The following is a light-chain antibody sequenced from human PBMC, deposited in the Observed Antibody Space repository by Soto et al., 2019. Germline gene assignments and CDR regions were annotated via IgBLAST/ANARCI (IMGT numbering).Light chain of an antibody. CDR2: AAS. CDR1: QGISIS. Sequence: DIQLTQSPSFLSASVGDRVTITCRASQGISISLGWYQQRPGKAPDLLFYAASSLESGVPSRVGGGGAGTEFILTMKGLQTEDFATYYGQRVNGRPLTFGGGTKVEIK. J-gene: IGKJ4*02. V-gene: IGKV1-9*01. CDR3: QRVNGRPLT.